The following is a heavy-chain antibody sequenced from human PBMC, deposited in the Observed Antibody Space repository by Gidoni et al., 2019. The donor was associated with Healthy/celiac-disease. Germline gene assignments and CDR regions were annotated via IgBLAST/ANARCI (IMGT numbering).Heavy chain of an antibody. D-gene: IGHD6-19*01. CDR1: GYTFTGYY. V-gene: IGHV1-2*02. Sequence: QVQLVQSGAEVKKPGASVKVSCKASGYTFTGYYMHWVRQAPGQGLEWMGWINPNSGGTNYAQKFQGRVTMTRDTSISTAYMELSRLRSDDTAVYYCARDPSSGWPYNWFDPWGQGTLVTVSS. CDR3: ARDPSSGWPYNWFDP. J-gene: IGHJ5*02. CDR2: INPNSGGT.